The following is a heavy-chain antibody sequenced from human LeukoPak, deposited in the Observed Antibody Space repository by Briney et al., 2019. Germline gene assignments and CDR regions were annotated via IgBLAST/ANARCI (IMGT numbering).Heavy chain of an antibody. CDR3: ARDLGIAAAGSMDY. J-gene: IGHJ4*02. CDR2: IWYDGSNK. V-gene: IGHV3-33*01. CDR1: GFTFSSYG. Sequence: GGSLILSCAASGFTFSSYGMHWVRQAPGKGLEWVAVIWYDGSNKYYADSVKGRFTISRDNSKNTLYLQMNSLRAEDTAVYYCARDLGIAAAGSMDYWGQGTLVTVSS. D-gene: IGHD6-13*01.